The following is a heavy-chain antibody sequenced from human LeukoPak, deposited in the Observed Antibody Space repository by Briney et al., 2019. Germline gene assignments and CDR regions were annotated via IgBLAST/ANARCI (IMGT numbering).Heavy chain of an antibody. CDR1: GYTFTSYD. D-gene: IGHD1-26*01. CDR2: MNPNSGNT. CDR3: ARDLGAKTGWWFDP. V-gene: IGHV1-8*01. J-gene: IGHJ5*02. Sequence: GASVKVSCKASGYTFTSYDINWVRQATGQGLEWMGYMNPNSGNTDYAQKFQGRVTMTRDTSISTAYMELSRLRSDDTAVYYCARDLGAKTGWWFDPWGQGTLVTVSS.